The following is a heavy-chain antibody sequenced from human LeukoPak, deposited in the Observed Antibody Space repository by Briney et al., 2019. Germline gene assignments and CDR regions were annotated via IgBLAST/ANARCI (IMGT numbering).Heavy chain of an antibody. V-gene: IGHV3-48*04. CDR3: ARDAGYYGSGSWYYYYYMDV. D-gene: IGHD3-10*01. Sequence: GGSLRLSCAASGFTFSSYSMNWVRQAPGKGLEWVSYISSSSSTIYYADSVRGRFTISRDNAKNSLYLQMNSLRAEDTAVYYCARDAGYYGSGSWYYYYYMDVWGKGTTVTVSS. CDR1: GFTFSSYS. J-gene: IGHJ6*03. CDR2: ISSSSSTI.